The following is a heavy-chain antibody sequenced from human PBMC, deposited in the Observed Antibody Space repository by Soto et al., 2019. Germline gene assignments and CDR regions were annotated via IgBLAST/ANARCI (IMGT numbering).Heavy chain of an antibody. Sequence: QVQLQESGPGLVKPSQTLSLTCTVSGGSISSGSYYWSWIRQHPGKGLEWIGYIYYSGSTYYNPSLTTRGTISVDTSKNQFSLKLSSVTAADTAMYYCARTPHCSGTSCYFRYWGQGTLVSVSS. D-gene: IGHD2-15*01. V-gene: IGHV4-31*03. CDR2: IYYSGST. CDR1: GGSISSGSYY. J-gene: IGHJ4*02. CDR3: ARTPHCSGTSCYFRY.